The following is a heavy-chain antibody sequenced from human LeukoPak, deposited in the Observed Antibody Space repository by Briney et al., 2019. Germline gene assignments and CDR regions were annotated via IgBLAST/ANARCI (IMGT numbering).Heavy chain of an antibody. CDR3: AKATLRIAAAHAAFDI. CDR2: ISWNSGSI. Sequence: GGSLRLSCAASGFTFDDYAMHWVRQAPGKGLEWVSGISWNSGSIGYADSVKGRFTISRDNAKNSLYLQMNSLRAEDMALYYCAKATLRIAAAHAAFDIWGQGTMVTVSS. D-gene: IGHD6-13*01. J-gene: IGHJ3*02. V-gene: IGHV3-9*03. CDR1: GFTFDDYA.